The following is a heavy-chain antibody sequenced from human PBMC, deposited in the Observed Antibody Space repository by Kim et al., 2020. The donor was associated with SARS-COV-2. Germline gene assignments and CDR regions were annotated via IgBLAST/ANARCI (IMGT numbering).Heavy chain of an antibody. CDR3: GGGARHDY. Sequence: GGSLRLSCTASGFAFSSYWMTWIRQVPGKGLEWVANIKQDGSETYYVDSVKGRFTISRNNAQNSLYLQMNSLRGVDTAVYYCGGGARHDYWGQGTLVTVSS. D-gene: IGHD1-26*01. CDR2: IKQDGSET. J-gene: IGHJ4*02. V-gene: IGHV3-7*01. CDR1: GFAFSSYW.